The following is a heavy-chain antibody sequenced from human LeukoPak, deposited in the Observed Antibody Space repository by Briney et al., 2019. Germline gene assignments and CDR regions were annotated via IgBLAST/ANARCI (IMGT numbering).Heavy chain of an antibody. CDR3: AKDIVVVPAATGAERGRYYFDY. V-gene: IGHV3-23*01. D-gene: IGHD2-2*01. CDR2: ISGSGGST. J-gene: IGHJ4*02. Sequence: GGSLRLSCAASGFTFSSYAMSWVRQAPGKGLEWVSAISGSGGSTYYADSVKGRFTISRDNSKNTLYLQMNSLRAEDTAVYYCAKDIVVVPAATGAERGRYYFDYWGQGTRVTVSS. CDR1: GFTFSSYA.